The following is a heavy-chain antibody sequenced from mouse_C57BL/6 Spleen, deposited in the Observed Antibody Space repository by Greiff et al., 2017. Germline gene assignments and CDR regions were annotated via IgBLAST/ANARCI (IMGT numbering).Heavy chain of an antibody. J-gene: IGHJ3*01. Sequence: QVQLQQPGAELVMPGASVKLSCKASGYTFTSYWMHWVKQRPGQGLEWIGEIDPSDSYTNYNQKFKGKSTLTVDKSSSTAYMQLSSLTSEDSAVYYCARGQGYYGTFAYWGQGTLGTVSA. V-gene: IGHV1-69*01. CDR1: GYTFTSYW. D-gene: IGHD1-1*01. CDR2: IDPSDSYT. CDR3: ARGQGYYGTFAY.